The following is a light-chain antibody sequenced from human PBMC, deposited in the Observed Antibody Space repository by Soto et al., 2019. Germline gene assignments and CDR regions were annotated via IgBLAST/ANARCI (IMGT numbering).Light chain of an antibody. V-gene: IGKV1-12*01. CDR3: QQTRSFPLT. CDR2: SAS. CDR1: QAITSW. Sequence: DIHVTQSPSSVSASVGDRVTITCRASQAITSWLAWYQQKPGRAPKLLIYSASSLQSGAPSRFTGSGSGTDLTLTITSLQPDDAAVYYCQQTRSFPLTFGGGTKVDIK. J-gene: IGKJ4*01.